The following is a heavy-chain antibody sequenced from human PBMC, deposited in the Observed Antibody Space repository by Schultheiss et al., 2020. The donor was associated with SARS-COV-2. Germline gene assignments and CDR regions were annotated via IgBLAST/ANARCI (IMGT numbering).Heavy chain of an antibody. D-gene: IGHD3-10*01. J-gene: IGHJ4*02. CDR1: GFTFSNAW. Sequence: GGSLRLSCAASGFTFSNAWMSWVRQAPGKGLEWVAVISYDGSNKYYADSVKGRFTISRDNAKNSLYLQMNSLRAEDTAVYYCARDTPYYGSGSYYNVSHWGQGTLVTVSS. CDR3: ARDTPYYGSGSYYNVSH. CDR2: ISYDGSNK. V-gene: IGHV3-30*03.